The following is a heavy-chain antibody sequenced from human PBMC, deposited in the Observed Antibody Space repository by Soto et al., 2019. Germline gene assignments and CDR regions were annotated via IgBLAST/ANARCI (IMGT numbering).Heavy chain of an antibody. CDR1: GDSMSSDY. CDR3: ARDSSNDDGDYLSDS. D-gene: IGHD4-17*01. J-gene: IGHJ5*01. V-gene: IGHV4-59*01. Sequence: PXETLSLTCTVSGDSMSSDYWSWIRQPPGKGLEWIGYIYYSGSTNYNPSLKSRVTISVDTSKNQFSLKLSSVTAADTAVYYCARDSSNDDGDYLSDSWGQGTLVTVSS. CDR2: IYYSGST.